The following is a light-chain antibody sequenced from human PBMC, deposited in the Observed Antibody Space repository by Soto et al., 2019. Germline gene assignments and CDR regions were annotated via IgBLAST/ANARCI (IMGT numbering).Light chain of an antibody. CDR2: AAS. CDR3: QQSYSIPWT. Sequence: GDRVTITCRASQSISSYLNWYHQKPGKAPKLLISAASSLQSGVPSRFSGSGSGTDFTLTISSLQPEDFATYHCQQSYSIPWTFGQGTKVEIK. J-gene: IGKJ1*01. CDR1: QSISSY. V-gene: IGKV1-39*01.